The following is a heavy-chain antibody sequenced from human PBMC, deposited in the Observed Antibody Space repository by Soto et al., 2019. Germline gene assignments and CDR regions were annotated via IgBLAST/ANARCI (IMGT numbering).Heavy chain of an antibody. V-gene: IGHV3-21*01. CDR3: ARDSTPAGALLWFGEFHATYDY. J-gene: IGHJ4*02. CDR1: GFTFSSYS. Sequence: EVQLVESGGGLVKPGGSLRLSCAASGFTFSSYSMNWVRQAPGKGLEWVSSISSSSSYIYYADSVKGRFTISRDNAKNSLYLQMNSLRAEDTAVYYCARDSTPAGALLWFGEFHATYDYWGQGTLVTVSS. CDR2: ISSSSSYI. D-gene: IGHD3-10*01.